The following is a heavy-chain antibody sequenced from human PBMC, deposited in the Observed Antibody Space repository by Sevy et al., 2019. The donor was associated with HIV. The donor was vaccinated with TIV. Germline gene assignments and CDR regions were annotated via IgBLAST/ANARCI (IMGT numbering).Heavy chain of an antibody. V-gene: IGHV3-30-3*01. J-gene: IGHJ4*02. D-gene: IGHD6-19*01. CDR2: ISYDGSAK. Sequence: GGSLRLSCAASGFRFSTHAMHWVRQAPGKGLDWVALISYDGSAKYYAVSVKGGFTVSSDDSKNTLYLQMKSLRPEDSAVYYCAGEGGHTSVWTPGNYWGQGTQVTVSS. CDR1: GFRFSTHA. CDR3: AGEGGHTSVWTPGNY.